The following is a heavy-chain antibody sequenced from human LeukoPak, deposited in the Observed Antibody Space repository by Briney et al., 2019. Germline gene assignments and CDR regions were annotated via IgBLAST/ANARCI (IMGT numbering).Heavy chain of an antibody. CDR2: ISAYNGNT. J-gene: IGHJ4*02. V-gene: IGHV1-18*01. CDR3: ARARFREFDFDY. Sequence: ASVKVSCKASGYTFTSYGISWVRQAPGQGLEWMGWISAYNGNTNYAQKLQGRVTMTTDTSTSTAYMELRSLRSVDTAVYYCARARFREFDFDYWGQGTLVTVSS. D-gene: IGHD3-10*01. CDR1: GYTFTSYG.